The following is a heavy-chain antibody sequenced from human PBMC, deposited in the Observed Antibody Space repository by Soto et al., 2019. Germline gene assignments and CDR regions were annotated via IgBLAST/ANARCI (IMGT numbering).Heavy chain of an antibody. CDR3: ARASMYIWNDH. V-gene: IGHV1-8*02. J-gene: IGHJ5*02. CDR2: VNPSSGST. D-gene: IGHD1-20*01. Sequence: QVQLVQSGAEVKRPGASVKVSCEASGYTFTTYDINWVRQASGQGLEWMGCVNPSSGSTVYAQKDHGRVTMTRDTSSSTAYMELSSLKSDDKAIYYCARASMYIWNDHWGQGTLVTVSS. CDR1: GYTFTTYD.